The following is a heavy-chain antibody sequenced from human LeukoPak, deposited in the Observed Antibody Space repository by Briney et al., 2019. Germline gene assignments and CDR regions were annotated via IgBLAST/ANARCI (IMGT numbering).Heavy chain of an antibody. CDR3: VRDRDTLWFGGWVAFDI. CDR1: GFTVSSNY. CDR2: IYSGGST. D-gene: IGHD3-10*01. V-gene: IGHV3-66*01. J-gene: IGHJ3*02. Sequence: GGSLRLSCAASGFTVSSNYMSWVRQAPGKGLEWVSVIYSGGSTYYADSVKGRFTISRDNSKNTLYLQMNSLRAEDTAVYYCVRDRDTLWFGGWVAFDIWGQGTMVTVSS.